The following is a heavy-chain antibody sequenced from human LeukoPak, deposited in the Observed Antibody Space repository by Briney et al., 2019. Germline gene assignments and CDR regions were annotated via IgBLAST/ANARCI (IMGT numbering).Heavy chain of an antibody. Sequence: PGGSLRLSCAASGFTFSNYGMSWVRQAPGKGLEWVSGISDSGVGTKHADSVKGRFTISRDNSKNTLYLQMNSLRAEDTAVYYCAKIGRSYDFWTGYYEEEVDYMDVWGKGTTVTVSS. D-gene: IGHD3-3*01. J-gene: IGHJ6*03. CDR2: ISDSGVGT. CDR1: GFTFSNYG. CDR3: AKIGRSYDFWTGYYEEEVDYMDV. V-gene: IGHV3-23*01.